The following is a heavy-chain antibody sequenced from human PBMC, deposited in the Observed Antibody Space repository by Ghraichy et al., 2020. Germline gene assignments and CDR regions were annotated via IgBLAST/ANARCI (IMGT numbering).Heavy chain of an antibody. D-gene: IGHD1-26*01. J-gene: IGHJ4*02. CDR2: INPNSGGT. Sequence: SVKVSCKASGYTFTGYYMHWVRQAPGQGLEWMGWINPNSGGTNYAQKFQGRVTMTRDTSISTAYMELSRLRSDDTAVYYCARVQSRWGELLIGYWGQGTLVTVSS. CDR1: GYTFTGYY. CDR3: ARVQSRWGELLIGY. V-gene: IGHV1-2*02.